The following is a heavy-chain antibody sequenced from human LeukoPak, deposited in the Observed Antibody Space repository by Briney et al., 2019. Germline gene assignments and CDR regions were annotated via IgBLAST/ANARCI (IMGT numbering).Heavy chain of an antibody. CDR3: AKDARSGWNFDY. Sequence: GGSLRLSCVASGFTFSSYAMGWVRQAPGKGLEWVSVTIASGGNTYYADSVKGRFTISRDNSKNTLYLQMNSLRAEDTAVYYCAKDARSGWNFDYWGQGTLVTVSS. J-gene: IGHJ4*02. V-gene: IGHV3-23*01. CDR2: TIASGGNT. D-gene: IGHD6-19*01. CDR1: GFTFSSYA.